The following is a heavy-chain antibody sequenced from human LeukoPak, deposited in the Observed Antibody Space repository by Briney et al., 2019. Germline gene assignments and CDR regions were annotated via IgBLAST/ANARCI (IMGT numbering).Heavy chain of an antibody. CDR3: ARARSGYEGDYFDY. J-gene: IGHJ4*02. CDR1: GFTFTTYD. D-gene: IGHD5-12*01. Sequence: GGPLRLSCAASGFTFTTYDMHWVGQAPGKGLEWVSTIGKGSDTYYPASVKGRFTVSREDAKNSLYLQMNSLRAEDAAVYYCARARSGYEGDYFDYWGQGTLVTVSS. V-gene: IGHV3-13*04. CDR2: IGKGSDT.